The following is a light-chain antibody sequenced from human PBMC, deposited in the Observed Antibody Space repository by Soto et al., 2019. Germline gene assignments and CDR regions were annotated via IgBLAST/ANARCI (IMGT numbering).Light chain of an antibody. V-gene: IGLV1-40*01. CDR1: SSNIGAGYD. CDR3: QSYDSCLSVV. J-gene: IGLJ2*01. Sequence: QSVLTQPPSVSGAPGQRVTISCTGSSSNIGAGYDVHWYQQLPGTAPKLLIYVNINRPSGVPDRCSGSKSGSSASLAITGLQAEDEADYYFQSYDSCLSVVVGGVTKLTVL. CDR2: VNI.